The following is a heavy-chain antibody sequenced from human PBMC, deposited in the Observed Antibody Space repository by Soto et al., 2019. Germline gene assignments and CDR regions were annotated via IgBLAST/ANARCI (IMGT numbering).Heavy chain of an antibody. CDR1: GFTFDDYA. D-gene: IGHD6-13*01. V-gene: IGHV3-9*01. CDR2: INWNSGSI. J-gene: IGHJ1*01. Sequence: EVQLVESGGGLVQPGRSLRLSCADSGFTFDDYAMHWVRQVPGKGLEWVSGINWNSGSIGYGDSVKGRFAISRDNAKNSLHLQMNSLSAADTAFYYCVKDESINWYSGHFRHWGQGPLVTVSS. CDR3: VKDESINWYSGHFRH.